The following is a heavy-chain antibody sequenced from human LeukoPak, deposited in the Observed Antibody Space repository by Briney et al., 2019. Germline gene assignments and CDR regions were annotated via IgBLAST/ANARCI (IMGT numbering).Heavy chain of an antibody. Sequence: SETLSLTCAVYGGSFSGYYWSWIRQPPGKGLEWIGEINHSGSTNYNPSLKSRVTISVDTSKNQFSLKLCSVTAADTAVYFCARSYFIGDSCFCYFYLWGRGDMVTVSS. CDR1: GGSFSGYY. J-gene: IGHJ2*01. CDR3: ARSYFIGDSCFCYFYL. CDR2: INHSGST. V-gene: IGHV4-34*01. D-gene: IGHD2-15*01.